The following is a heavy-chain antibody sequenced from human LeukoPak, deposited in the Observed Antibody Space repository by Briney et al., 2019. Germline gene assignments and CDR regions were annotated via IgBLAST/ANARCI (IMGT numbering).Heavy chain of an antibody. CDR2: ITGSSDYI. CDR3: AKFKGHYGDSEYYFDS. Sequence: GGSLRLSCLVSGFTFSDHYVEWVRQAPGKGLEWVSCITGSSDYIFYADSVRGRFTISRDNAKNSLFLQMNSLRAEDTAVYYCAKFKGHYGDSEYYFDSWGQGTLVTVSS. J-gene: IGHJ4*02. D-gene: IGHD3-10*01. CDR1: GFTFSDHY. V-gene: IGHV3-21*01.